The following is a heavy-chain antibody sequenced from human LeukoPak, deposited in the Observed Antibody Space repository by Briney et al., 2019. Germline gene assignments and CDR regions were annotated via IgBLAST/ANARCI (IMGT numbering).Heavy chain of an antibody. J-gene: IGHJ6*03. CDR3: ARGYCSSTSCFYYYMDV. CDR1: GGTFSSYA. V-gene: IGHV1-69*13. CDR2: VIPIFGTA. D-gene: IGHD2-2*01. Sequence: EASVKVSCKASGGTFSSYAISWVRQAPGQGLEWMGGVIPIFGTANYAQKFQGRVTITADESTSTAYMELSSLRSEDTAVYYCARGYCSSTSCFYYYMDVWGKGTTVTVSS.